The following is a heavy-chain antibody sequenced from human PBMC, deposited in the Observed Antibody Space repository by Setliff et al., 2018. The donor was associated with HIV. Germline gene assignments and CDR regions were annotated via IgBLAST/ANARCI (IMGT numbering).Heavy chain of an antibody. CDR2: IYHNGST. CDR3: ARGGGSRAATSSYYYMDV. V-gene: IGHV4-31*03. CDR1: GGSISIGGYY. D-gene: IGHD2-15*01. Sequence: SETLSLTCTVSGGSISIGGYYWGWIRQHPGKGLEWIGYIYHNGSTYYNPSLKSRVMISVETSKNQFSLKLSSVTAADTAVYYGARGGGSRAATSSYYYMDVWGKGTTVTVSS. J-gene: IGHJ6*03.